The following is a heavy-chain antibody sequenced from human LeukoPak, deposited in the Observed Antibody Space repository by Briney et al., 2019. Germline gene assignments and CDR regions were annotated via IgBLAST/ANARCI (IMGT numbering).Heavy chain of an antibody. CDR2: INSDGSST. CDR1: GFTFSSHW. Sequence: GGSLRLSCAASGFTFSSHWMHWVRQAPGKGLVWVSRINSDGSSTNYADSVKGRFTVSRDNIKNTLYLQLNSLRAEDTAVYYCARVHHTSIWCSDFWGQGTLVTVCS. V-gene: IGHV3-74*01. CDR3: ARVHHTSIWCSDF. D-gene: IGHD6-13*01. J-gene: IGHJ4*02.